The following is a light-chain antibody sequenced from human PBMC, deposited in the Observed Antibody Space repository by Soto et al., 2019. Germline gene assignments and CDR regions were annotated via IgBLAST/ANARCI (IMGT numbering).Light chain of an antibody. CDR2: LNN. Sequence: QSVLTQPPSVSGAPGQRVTISCTGSSSNIGAGYDVHWYQQLPGTAPKLLIYLNNNRPSGVPDRFSGSKSGTSASLAITGLQAEDEADYDCQSYDSSLNGVFGGGTKVTVL. V-gene: IGLV1-40*01. J-gene: IGLJ3*02. CDR1: SSNIGAGYD. CDR3: QSYDSSLNGV.